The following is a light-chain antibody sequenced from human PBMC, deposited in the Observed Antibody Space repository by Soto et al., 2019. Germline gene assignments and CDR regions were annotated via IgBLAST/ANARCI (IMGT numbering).Light chain of an antibody. CDR1: QDITNF. CDR3: QQFDDVPYS. CDR2: DAS. J-gene: IGKJ2*03. Sequence: DIQTTQSPSSLSASVGDRVTITCQASQDITNFLNWYQQKPGKAPKLLIYDASSLQTGVPSRFSGSGSGTDFSFTISSLQPEDIATYYCQQFDDVPYSFGQGTKVAIK. V-gene: IGKV1-33*01.